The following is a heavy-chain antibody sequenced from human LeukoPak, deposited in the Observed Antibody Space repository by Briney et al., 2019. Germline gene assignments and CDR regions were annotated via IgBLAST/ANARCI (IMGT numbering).Heavy chain of an antibody. CDR3: ARDGGPAWFDP. CDR1: GGSISGYY. V-gene: IGHV4-59*12. CDR2: IYYSGST. J-gene: IGHJ5*02. Sequence: SETLSLTCTVSGGSISGYYWSWIRQPPGKGLEWIGYIYYSGSTNYNPSLKSRVTISVDTSKNQFSLKLSSVTAADTAVYYCARDGGPAWFDPWGQGTLVTVFS. D-gene: IGHD2-15*01.